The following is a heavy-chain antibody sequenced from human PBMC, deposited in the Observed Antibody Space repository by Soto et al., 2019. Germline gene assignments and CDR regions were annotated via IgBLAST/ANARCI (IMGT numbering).Heavy chain of an antibody. D-gene: IGHD1-26*01. CDR1: GGTFSSYA. CDR2: IIPIFGTA. CDR3: AGSYYRVFDIRPFDY. V-gene: IGHV1-69*13. Sequence: ASVKVSCKASGGTFSSYAISWVRQAPGQGLEWMGGIIPIFGTANYAQKFQGRVTITADESTSTAYMELSSLRSEDTAVYYCAGSYYRVFDIRPFDYWGQGTLVTVSS. J-gene: IGHJ4*02.